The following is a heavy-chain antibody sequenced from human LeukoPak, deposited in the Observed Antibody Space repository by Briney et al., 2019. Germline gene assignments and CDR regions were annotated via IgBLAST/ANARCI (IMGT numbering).Heavy chain of an antibody. CDR1: GFTFSSYS. CDR3: ARVYGVAFDY. CDR2: IPSSTNYT. D-gene: IGHD2-2*02. V-gene: IGHV3-21*01. Sequence: GRSLRLSCAASGFTFSSYSMNWVRQAPGKGLEWVSSIPSSTNYTYYADSVKGRFTISRDNAKNSLYLQMNSLRAEDTAVYYCARVYGVAFDYWGQGILVTVSS. J-gene: IGHJ4*02.